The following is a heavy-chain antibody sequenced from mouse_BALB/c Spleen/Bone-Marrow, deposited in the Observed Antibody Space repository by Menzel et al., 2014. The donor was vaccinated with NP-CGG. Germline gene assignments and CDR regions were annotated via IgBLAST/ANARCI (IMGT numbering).Heavy chain of an antibody. CDR2: INPSTGYT. V-gene: IGHV1-7*01. J-gene: IGHJ2*01. CDR1: GYTFPSYW. D-gene: IGHD2-1*01. Sequence: VQLQHSGAELAKPGVSVKMSCKASGYTFPSYWMHWVKQRPGQGLEWIGYINPSTGYTDYNQKFKDKATLTADKSSSTAYMEMSSLTSEDSAFYYCVRGDYGKYWGQGTTLTVSS. CDR3: VRGDYGKY.